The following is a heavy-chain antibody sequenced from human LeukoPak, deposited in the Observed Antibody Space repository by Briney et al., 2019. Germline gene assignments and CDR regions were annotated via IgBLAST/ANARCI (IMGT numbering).Heavy chain of an antibody. V-gene: IGHV4-4*07. D-gene: IGHD6-6*01. CDR1: GGSMRNSY. CDR3: ARDSARSIAADWGFDP. Sequence: SETLSLTCTVSGGSMRNSYWSWIRQPAGKGLEWVGRIFTTGSTNYNPSLKSRVTMSIDTSKNQFSLKLSSVTAADTAVYYCARDSARSIAADWGFDPWGQGTLVTVSS. CDR2: IFTTGST. J-gene: IGHJ5*02.